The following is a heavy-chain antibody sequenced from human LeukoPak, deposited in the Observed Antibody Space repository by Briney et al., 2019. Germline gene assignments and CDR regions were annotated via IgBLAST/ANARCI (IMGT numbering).Heavy chain of an antibody. D-gene: IGHD3-3*01. J-gene: IGHJ5*02. CDR1: GGSISSYY. Sequence: PSETLSLTCTVSGGSISSYYWSWIRQPAGKGLEWIGRIYTSGGTNYNPSLKSRVTMSVDTSKNQFYLKLSSVTAADTAVYYCARGYTTSEWFPPLHGNWFDPWRQGTLVTVSS. CDR3: ARGYTTSEWFPPLHGNWFDP. CDR2: IYTSGGT. V-gene: IGHV4-4*07.